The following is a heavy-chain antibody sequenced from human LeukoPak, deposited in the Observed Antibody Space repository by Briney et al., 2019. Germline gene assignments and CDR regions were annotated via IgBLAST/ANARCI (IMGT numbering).Heavy chain of an antibody. CDR3: ARRGYGDYAPFDY. V-gene: IGHV3-66*04. CDR2: IYSGGTT. D-gene: IGHD4-17*01. J-gene: IGHJ4*02. CDR1: GFTVSSNY. Sequence: PGGSLRLFCAVSGFTVSSNYMSWVRQAPGKGLEWVSLIYSGGTTYYADSVKGRFTISRDNSKNTLYLQMNSLRAEDTAVYYCARRGYGDYAPFDYWGQGTLVTVSS.